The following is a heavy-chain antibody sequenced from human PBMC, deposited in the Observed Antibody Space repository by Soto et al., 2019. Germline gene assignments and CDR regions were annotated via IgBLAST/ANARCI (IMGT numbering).Heavy chain of an antibody. J-gene: IGHJ6*02. V-gene: IGHV4-34*01. D-gene: IGHD3-16*02. Sequence: ETLSLTCAVYGRSFSNYFWTWIRQPPGKGLEWIGEIHHSGATNYNPSLKSRVTMSVDTSQNQFSLKLTSVTAADTALYFCARAPPRRFEAFRSYHYQIVGYYGMDVWGQGTTVTVSS. CDR3: ARAPPRRFEAFRSYHYQIVGYYGMDV. CDR1: GRSFSNYF. CDR2: IHHSGAT.